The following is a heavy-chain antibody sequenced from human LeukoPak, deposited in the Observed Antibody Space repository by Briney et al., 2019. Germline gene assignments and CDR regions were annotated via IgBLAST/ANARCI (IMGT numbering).Heavy chain of an antibody. J-gene: IGHJ4*02. Sequence: GGSLRLSCAASGFTFSSCAMHWVRQAPGKGLEWVAVISYDGGNEYYADSVKGRFTISRDNSKNTLYLQMNSLGAEDTAVYYCARGLYSGTYYSPIDYWGQGTLVTVSS. CDR2: ISYDGGNE. V-gene: IGHV3-30-3*01. D-gene: IGHD3-10*01. CDR3: ARGLYSGTYYSPIDY. CDR1: GFTFSSCA.